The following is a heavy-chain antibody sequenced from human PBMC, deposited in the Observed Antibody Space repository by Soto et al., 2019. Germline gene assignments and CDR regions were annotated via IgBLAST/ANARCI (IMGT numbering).Heavy chain of an antibody. J-gene: IGHJ6*02. CDR2: ISSSGSTI. D-gene: IGHD3-10*01. V-gene: IGHV3-48*03. CDR1: GFTFSSYE. CDR3: ASTMVRGVPPFYYYYGMDV. Sequence: PGGSLRLSCAASGFTFSSYEMNWVRQAPGKGLEWVSYISSSGSTIYYADSVKGRFTISRDNAKNSLYLQMNSLRAEDTAVYYCASTMVRGVPPFYYYYGMDVWGQGTTVTVSS.